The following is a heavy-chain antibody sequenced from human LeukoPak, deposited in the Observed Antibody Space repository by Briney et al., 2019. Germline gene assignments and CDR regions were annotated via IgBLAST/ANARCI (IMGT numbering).Heavy chain of an antibody. V-gene: IGHV3-74*01. D-gene: IGHD3-3*01. CDR3: AREEDTIFGVVMGY. CDR1: GFTFSSYW. Sequence: GGSLRLSCAASGFTFSSYWMHWVRQAPGKGLVWVSRINSDGSSTSYADSVKGRFTISRDNAKNTLYLQMNSLRAEDTAVYYCAREEDTIFGVVMGYWGQGTLVTVSS. CDR2: INSDGSST. J-gene: IGHJ4*02.